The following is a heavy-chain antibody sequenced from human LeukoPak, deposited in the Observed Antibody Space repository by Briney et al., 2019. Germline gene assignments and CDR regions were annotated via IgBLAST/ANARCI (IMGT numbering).Heavy chain of an antibody. D-gene: IGHD2-2*01. Sequence: ASVKVSCKASGYTFTSYYMHWVRQAPGQGLEWMGIINPSGGSTSYAQKFQGRVTMTRDTSTSTVYMELSSLRSEDTAVYYCAREGPPYCSSTSCYYYWGQGTLVTVSS. V-gene: IGHV1-46*01. CDR3: AREGPPYCSSTSCYYY. J-gene: IGHJ4*02. CDR2: INPSGGST. CDR1: GYTFTSYY.